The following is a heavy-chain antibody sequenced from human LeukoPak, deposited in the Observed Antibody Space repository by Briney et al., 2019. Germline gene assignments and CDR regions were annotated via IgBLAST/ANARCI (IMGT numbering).Heavy chain of an antibody. CDR2: INPSGGST. D-gene: IGHD2-2*01. CDR3: AAEDSSTSSGAFDI. Sequence: ASVKVSCKASGYTFTSYYMHWVRQAPGQGLEWMGIINPSGGSTSYAQKFQERVTITRDMSTSTAYMELSSLRSEDTAVYYCAAEDSSTSSGAFDIWGQGTMVTVSS. CDR1: GYTFTSYY. J-gene: IGHJ3*02. V-gene: IGHV1-46*01.